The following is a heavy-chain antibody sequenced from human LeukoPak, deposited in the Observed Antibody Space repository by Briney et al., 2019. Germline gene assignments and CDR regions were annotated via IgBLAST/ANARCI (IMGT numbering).Heavy chain of an antibody. J-gene: IGHJ6*02. Sequence: ASVKVSCKASGYTFTSYGISWVRQAPGQGLEWMGWISAYNGNTNYAQKLQGRVTMTTDTSTSTAYMELRSLRSDDTAVYYCARILPSPAWYGMDVWGQGTTVTVSS. CDR1: GYTFTSYG. V-gene: IGHV1-18*01. CDR2: ISAYNGNT. CDR3: ARILPSPAWYGMDV.